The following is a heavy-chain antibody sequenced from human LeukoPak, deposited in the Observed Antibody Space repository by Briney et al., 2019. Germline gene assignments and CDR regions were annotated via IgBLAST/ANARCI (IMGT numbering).Heavy chain of an antibody. V-gene: IGHV3-53*01. J-gene: IGHJ5*02. D-gene: IGHD3-16*01. CDR2: MYTGGTT. CDR3: AKDEATSGGGLAA. CDR1: GFTVSGTH. Sequence: GGSLRLSCAASGFTVSGTHMSWVRQAPGKGLEWVSAMYTGGTTYYADSVMGRFTVSRDNSRNTVFLHMNSLRVDDTAVYYCAKDEATSGGGLAAWSQGTLVTV.